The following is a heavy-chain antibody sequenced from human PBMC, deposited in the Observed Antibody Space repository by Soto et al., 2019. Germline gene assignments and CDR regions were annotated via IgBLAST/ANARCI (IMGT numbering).Heavy chain of an antibody. CDR3: AKDIEGHCTNGACYTGYDYYYGRDV. V-gene: IGHV3-43D*04. CDR2: ISWDGGST. CDR1: GFTFDDYA. J-gene: IGHJ6*02. D-gene: IGHD2-8*01. Sequence: GSLRLSCAASGFTFDDYAMHWVRQAPGKGLEWVSLISWDGGSTYYADSVKGRFTISRDNSKNSLYLQMNSLRAEDTALYYCAKDIEGHCTNGACYTGYDYYYGRDVGGQGT.